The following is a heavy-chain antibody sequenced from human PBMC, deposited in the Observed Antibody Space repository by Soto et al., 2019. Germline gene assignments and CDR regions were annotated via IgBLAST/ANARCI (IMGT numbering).Heavy chain of an antibody. CDR1: GFTFISYG. Sequence: GGALRLSCAASGFTFISYGMHWVRQAPGKGLEWVAVISYDGSNKYYADSVKGRFTISRDNSKNTLHLQMNSLRAEDTAVYYCAKDYSRSYYYYGMDVWGQGTTVTVSS. CDR3: AKDYSRSYYYYGMDV. V-gene: IGHV3-30*18. CDR2: ISYDGSNK. J-gene: IGHJ6*02. D-gene: IGHD6-13*01.